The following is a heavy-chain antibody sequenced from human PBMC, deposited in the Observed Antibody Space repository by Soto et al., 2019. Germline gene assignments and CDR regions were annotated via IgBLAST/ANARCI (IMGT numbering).Heavy chain of an antibody. J-gene: IGHJ4*02. Sequence: TGGSLRLSCAASGFTFSSYWMHWVRQAPGKGLVWVSRITNDGSSTNYADSVKGRFTISKDNAKNTLYLQMNSLRAEDTAVYYCASAISIFGVVFYWGQGPLVTVPS. CDR1: GFTFSSYW. CDR3: ASAISIFGVVFY. V-gene: IGHV3-74*01. CDR2: ITNDGSST. D-gene: IGHD3-3*01.